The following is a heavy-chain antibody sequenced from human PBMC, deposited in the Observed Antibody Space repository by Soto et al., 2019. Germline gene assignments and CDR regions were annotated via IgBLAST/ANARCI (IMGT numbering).Heavy chain of an antibody. J-gene: IGHJ5*02. D-gene: IGHD1-26*01. V-gene: IGHV4-38-2*02. CDR3: ARDMHAGFTHYFDP. CDR2: IYHSEST. Sequence: KASETLSLTCAVSGYSISSGYYWGWIRQPPGKGLEWIGSIYHSESTYYNPSLKSRVTISVDTSKNQFSLKLSSVTAADTAVYYCARDMHAGFTHYFDPWGQGTLVTVSS. CDR1: GYSISSGYY.